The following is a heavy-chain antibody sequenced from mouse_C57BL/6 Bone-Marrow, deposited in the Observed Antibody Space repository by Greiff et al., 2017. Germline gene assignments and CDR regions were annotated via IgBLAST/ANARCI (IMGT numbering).Heavy chain of an antibody. CDR1: GYTFTDYN. V-gene: IGHV1-22*01. CDR3: ARERFYYYGCAY. Sequence: VQLQQSGPELVKPGASVKMSCKASGYTFTDYNMHWVMQSHGKSLEWIGYINPNNGGTSYNQKFKGKATLTVNKSSSTAYMELRSLTSEDSAVYYCARERFYYYGCAYWGQGTLVTVSA. CDR2: INPNNGGT. D-gene: IGHD1-1*01. J-gene: IGHJ3*01.